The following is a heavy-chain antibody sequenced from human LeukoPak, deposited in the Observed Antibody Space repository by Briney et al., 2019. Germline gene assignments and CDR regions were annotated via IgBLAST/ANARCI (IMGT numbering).Heavy chain of an antibody. Sequence: ASVKVSCEASGYTFTGYYMHWVRQAPGQGLEWMGWINPNSGGTNYAQKFQGRVTMTRDTSTSTAYMELSRLRSDDTAVYYCARVGVGTLAYYDFWSGFFYWGQGTLVTVSS. CDR3: ARVGVGTLAYYDFWSGFFY. CDR1: GYTFTGYY. CDR2: INPNSGGT. V-gene: IGHV1-2*02. D-gene: IGHD3-3*01. J-gene: IGHJ4*02.